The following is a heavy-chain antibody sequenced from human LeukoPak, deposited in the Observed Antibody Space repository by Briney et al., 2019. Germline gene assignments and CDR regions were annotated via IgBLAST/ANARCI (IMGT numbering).Heavy chain of an antibody. CDR1: GYSFTGYW. CDR3: ARYMRGHGEMKGRYYFDF. D-gene: IGHD3-10*01. V-gene: IGHV5-51*01. Sequence: GESLKISCKGSGYSFTGYWIGWVRQMPGEGLEWMGIIYPGDSDTRYSPSFQGQVTISADKSISTAYLQWSSLEASDTAMYYCARYMRGHGEMKGRYYFDFWGQGTLVTVSS. J-gene: IGHJ4*02. CDR2: IYPGDSDT.